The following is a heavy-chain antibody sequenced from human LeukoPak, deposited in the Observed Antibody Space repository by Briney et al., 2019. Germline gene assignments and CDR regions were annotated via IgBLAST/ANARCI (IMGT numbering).Heavy chain of an antibody. V-gene: IGHV3-53*01. J-gene: IGHJ4*02. Sequence: GGSLRLSCGASGFTVSSNYMSWVRQAPGKGLEWVSVIYSGGSTYYADSVKGRFTISRDNSKNTLYLQMNSLRAEDTAVYYCARSPGYYDSSGYLDYWGQGTLVTVSS. CDR1: GFTVSSNY. D-gene: IGHD3-22*01. CDR3: ARSPGYYDSSGYLDY. CDR2: IYSGGST.